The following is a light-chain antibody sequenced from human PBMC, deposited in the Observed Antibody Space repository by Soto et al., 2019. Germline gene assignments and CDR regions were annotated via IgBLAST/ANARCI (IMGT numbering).Light chain of an antibody. Sequence: QAVVTQSSSASASLGSSVRLTCTLSSGHRTYIIAWHQQQPGKAPRYLMRLESDGTYNQGSGVSDRFSGSSSGADRYLSISNLQSEDEADYYCETWDSNTVVFGGGTKLTVL. CDR3: ETWDSNTVV. V-gene: IGLV4-60*03. J-gene: IGLJ2*01. CDR1: SGHRTYI. CDR2: LESDGTY.